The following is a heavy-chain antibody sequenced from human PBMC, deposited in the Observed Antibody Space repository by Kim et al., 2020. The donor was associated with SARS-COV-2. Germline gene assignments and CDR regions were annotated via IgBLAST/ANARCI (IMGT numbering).Heavy chain of an antibody. D-gene: IGHD2-2*01. V-gene: IGHV4-34*01. J-gene: IGHJ4*02. CDR3: ASWSDVVPANDF. CDR1: GGSFSGYY. CDR2: INHSGNT. Sequence: SETLSLTCAVYGGSFSGYYWSWIRQPPGKGLEWIGEINHSGNTNYNPSLKSRVTISVDTSKNQFSLKLSSVTAADTAVYYCASWSDVVPANDFWGQGTLITVSS.